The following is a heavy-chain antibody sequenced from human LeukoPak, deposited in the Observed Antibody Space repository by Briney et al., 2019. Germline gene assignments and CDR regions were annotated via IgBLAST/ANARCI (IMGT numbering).Heavy chain of an antibody. CDR3: ASLLFVDASVGY. V-gene: IGHV3-30*03. CDR2: ISYDGSNK. J-gene: IGHJ4*02. CDR1: GFTVSSNY. D-gene: IGHD5-12*01. Sequence: GGSLRLSCAASGFTVSSNYMSWVRQAPGKGLEWVAVISYDGSNKYYADSVKGRFTISRDNSKNTLYLQMNSLRAEDTAVYYCASLLFVDASVGYWGQGTLVTVSS.